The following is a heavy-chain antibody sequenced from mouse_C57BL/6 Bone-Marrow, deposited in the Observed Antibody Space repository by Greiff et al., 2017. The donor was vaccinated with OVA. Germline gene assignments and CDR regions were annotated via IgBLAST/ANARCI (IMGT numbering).Heavy chain of an antibody. V-gene: IGHV1-9*01. Sequence: VKLQQSGAELMKPGASVKLSCKATGYTFTGYWIEWVKQRPGHGLEWIGEILPGSGSTDYNAKFKGKATFTADTSSTTAYMQLSSLTTEDSAIYYCASGANWVDYWGQGTTLTVSS. D-gene: IGHD4-1*01. CDR1: GYTFTGYW. CDR2: ILPGSGST. CDR3: ASGANWVDY. J-gene: IGHJ2*01.